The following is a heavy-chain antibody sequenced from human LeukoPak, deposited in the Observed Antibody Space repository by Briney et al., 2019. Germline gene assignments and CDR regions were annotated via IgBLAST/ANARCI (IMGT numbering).Heavy chain of an antibody. CDR1: GFTLNTYN. CDR2: ISYDGNNK. CDR3: ARDQDGY. Sequence: GGSLRLSCAASGFTLNTYNMHWVRQAPGKGLAWVASISYDGNNKYYADSVKGRFTVSRDNSKNTLYLQMNSLSAEDTGVYYCARDQDGYWGQGTLVTVSS. V-gene: IGHV3-30-3*01. J-gene: IGHJ4*02.